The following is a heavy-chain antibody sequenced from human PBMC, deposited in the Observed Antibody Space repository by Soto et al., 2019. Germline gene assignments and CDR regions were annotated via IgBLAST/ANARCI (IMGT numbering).Heavy chain of an antibody. CDR3: ARDANWRLDY. J-gene: IGHJ4*02. D-gene: IGHD1-1*01. V-gene: IGHV4-30-2*05. CDR1: GGSVSSGDYS. CDR2: IYHNEYT. Sequence: SETLSLTCAVSGGSVSSGDYSWSWIWQPPGKGLEWIGYIYHNEYTYCNPSLKSRITISADTSKNQFSLHLTSMTAEDTAVYYCARDANWRLDYWGQGALVTVSS.